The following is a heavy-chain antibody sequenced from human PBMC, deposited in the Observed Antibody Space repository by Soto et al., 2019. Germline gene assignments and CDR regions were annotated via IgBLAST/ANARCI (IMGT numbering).Heavy chain of an antibody. CDR1: GFTFTSFG. Sequence: PGGSLRLSCAASGFTFTSFGIHWVRQAPGKGLEWVAVVSYDGIDENYADSVKGRFSISRDNSKNTVYLQMNSLRGEDTAVYYCAEYLREMATNPPGFWGQETLVTVSS. CDR2: VSYDGIDE. V-gene: IGHV3-30*18. D-gene: IGHD5-12*01. J-gene: IGHJ4*02. CDR3: AEYLREMATNPPGF.